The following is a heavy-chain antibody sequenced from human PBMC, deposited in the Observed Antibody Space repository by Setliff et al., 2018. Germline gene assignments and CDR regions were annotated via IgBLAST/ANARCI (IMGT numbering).Heavy chain of an antibody. CDR3: ARLTPMADFDY. V-gene: IGHV5-51*01. CDR2: LKPGDSGI. Sequence: PGESLKISCQGSGYTFTNYWIGWVRQMPGKGLEWMGILKPGDSGIRYSPSFKGQVTISADKSISTAYLQWSSLEASDTAMYYCARLTPMADFDYWGQGTLVTVSS. D-gene: IGHD5-18*01. J-gene: IGHJ4*02. CDR1: GYTFTNYW.